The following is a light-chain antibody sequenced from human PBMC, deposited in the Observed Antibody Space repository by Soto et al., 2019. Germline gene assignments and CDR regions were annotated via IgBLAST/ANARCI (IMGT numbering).Light chain of an antibody. V-gene: IGKV3-20*01. Sequence: EVVLTQSPAPLSLFPGERATLSCLARQSVSSSYLAWYQQKPGQAPKLLIYTASSRATGIPDRFSGSGSGTDFTLTISRLEPEDFAVYYCQQYGSSPITFGQGTRLET. CDR2: TAS. CDR1: QSVSSSY. CDR3: QQYGSSPIT. J-gene: IGKJ5*01.